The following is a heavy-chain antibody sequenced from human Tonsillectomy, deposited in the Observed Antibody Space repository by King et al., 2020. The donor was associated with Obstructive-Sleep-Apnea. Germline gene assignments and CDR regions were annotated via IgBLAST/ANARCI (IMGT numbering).Heavy chain of an antibody. CDR1: GESFRGYY. CDR2: SNHSGGT. J-gene: IGHJ4*02. D-gene: IGHD3-10*01. V-gene: IGHV4-34*01. CDR3: ARQAGGY. Sequence: VQLQQWGAGLLKPSETLSLTCAVYGESFRGYYWSWILQPPGKGLEWIGESNHSGGTNYNPSLKSRVTISVDTSKNQFSLRLNPVTAADTAVYYCARQAGGYWGQGTLVTVSS.